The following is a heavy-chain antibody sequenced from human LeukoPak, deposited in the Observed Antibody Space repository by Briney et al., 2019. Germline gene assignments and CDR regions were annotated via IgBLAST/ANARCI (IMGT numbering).Heavy chain of an antibody. V-gene: IGHV4-59*01. Sequence: SETLSLTCSVSGDSISIYDWSWIRQPPGKGLEWIGYIYNSGSTNYNPSLKSRVTISVDTSKNQFSLKLTSVTAADTAVYYCARDRELGYWGQGTLVTVSS. D-gene: IGHD3-10*01. CDR1: GDSISIYD. J-gene: IGHJ4*02. CDR2: IYNSGST. CDR3: ARDRELGY.